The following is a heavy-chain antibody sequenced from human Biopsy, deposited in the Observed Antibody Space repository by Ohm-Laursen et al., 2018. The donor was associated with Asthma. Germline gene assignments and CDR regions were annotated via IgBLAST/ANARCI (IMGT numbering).Heavy chain of an antibody. D-gene: IGHD3-22*01. CDR1: GGSIKSSS. J-gene: IGHJ3*02. V-gene: IGHV4-4*09. CDR3: SRLWDYYDSRAPGGDAFDI. CDR2: SGNT. Sequence: TLSLTCSISGGSIKSSSWTWIRQPPGQGLEWLGTSGNTNYNPSLKSRVTISVDTSKYQVSLELRSDSPSDTAVYYCSRLWDYYDSRAPGGDAFDIWGQGTMVSVSS.